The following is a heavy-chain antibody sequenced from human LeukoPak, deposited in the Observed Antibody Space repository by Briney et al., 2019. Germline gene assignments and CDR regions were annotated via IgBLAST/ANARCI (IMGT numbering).Heavy chain of an antibody. CDR1: GYTFTSYG. V-gene: IGHV1-18*01. CDR2: SSAYNGNT. CDR3: AREGYFDY. Sequence: ASVNVSCKASGYTFTSYGISWVRQAPGQGLEWMGWSSAYNGNTNYAQKLQGRVTMNTATSPRTAYMELRSLRSDDTAVYHCAREGYFDYWGPGTLVTASS. J-gene: IGHJ4*02.